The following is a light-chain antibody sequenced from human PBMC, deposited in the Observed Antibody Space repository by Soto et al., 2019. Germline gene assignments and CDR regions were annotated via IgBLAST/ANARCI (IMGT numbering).Light chain of an antibody. CDR3: QQYDNLPLT. J-gene: IGKJ4*01. V-gene: IGKV1-33*01. Sequence: DIQMTQSPSSLSASVGDRITITCQASQDISKYLNWYQHKPGKAPELLIYDASNFETGVPSRFSGSGSGTEFTFTISSLQPEDIATYYCQQYDNLPLTFGGGTKVEIK. CDR1: QDISKY. CDR2: DAS.